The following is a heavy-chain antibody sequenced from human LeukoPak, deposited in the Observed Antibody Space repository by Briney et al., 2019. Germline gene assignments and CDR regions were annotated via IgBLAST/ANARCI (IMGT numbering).Heavy chain of an antibody. CDR1: GPSISSGAYS. CDR3: ARTITIFGALGYFDY. J-gene: IGHJ4*02. CDR2: IYYSGNT. V-gene: IGHV4-31*03. D-gene: IGHD3-3*01. Sequence: SETLSLTCTVSGPSISSGAYSWSWGRQHPGKGLEWIAYIYYSGNTYYNPSLKRRVTISVDKSKNQFSLKLSSVTAADTAVYYCARTITIFGALGYFDYWGQGTLVTVSS.